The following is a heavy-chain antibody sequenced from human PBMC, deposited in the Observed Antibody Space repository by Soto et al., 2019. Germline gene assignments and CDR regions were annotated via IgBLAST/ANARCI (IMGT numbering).Heavy chain of an antibody. Sequence: ASVKVSCKASGYTFTSYDINWVRQATGQGLEWMGWMNPNCGNTGYAQKFQGRVTMTRNTSISTAYMELSSLRSEDTAVYYCARSTDYYDSSGYEYWYFDLWGRGTLVTVSS. CDR1: GYTFTSYD. V-gene: IGHV1-8*01. J-gene: IGHJ2*01. D-gene: IGHD3-22*01. CDR3: ARSTDYYDSSGYEYWYFDL. CDR2: MNPNCGNT.